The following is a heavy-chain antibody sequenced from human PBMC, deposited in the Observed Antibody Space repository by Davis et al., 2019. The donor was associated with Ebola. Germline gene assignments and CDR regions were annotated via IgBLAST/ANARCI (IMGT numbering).Heavy chain of an antibody. Sequence: PGGSLRLSCAASGFTFSSYWMHWVRQAPGKGLEWVAAVSADGSNRQHTDSVQGRFTISRDNSKNTLYLQMNSLRAEDTAVYYCARDMVPFIAARTPDYWSQGTLVTVSS. CDR3: ARDMVPFIAARTPDY. CDR2: VSADGSNR. J-gene: IGHJ4*02. CDR1: GFTFSSYW. V-gene: IGHV3-30-3*01. D-gene: IGHD6-6*01.